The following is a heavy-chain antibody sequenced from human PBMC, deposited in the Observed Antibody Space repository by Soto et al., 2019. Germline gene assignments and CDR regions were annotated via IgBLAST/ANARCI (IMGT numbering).Heavy chain of an antibody. V-gene: IGHV3-13*04. CDR3: ARAMAVAGIYFDY. J-gene: IGHJ4*02. D-gene: IGHD6-19*01. CDR1: GFNFRIYD. CDR2: IATAGDT. Sequence: EVQLVESGGGLVQAGGSLRLSCAASGFNFRIYDRHWVRQVTGKGLEWVSGIATAGDTDYPGSVKGRFTISRENAKNSLYLQMNGLRAGDTAVYYCARAMAVAGIYFDYWGQGTLVTVSS.